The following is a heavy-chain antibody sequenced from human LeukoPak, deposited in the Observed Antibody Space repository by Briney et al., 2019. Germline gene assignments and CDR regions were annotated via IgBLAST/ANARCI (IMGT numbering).Heavy chain of an antibody. CDR2: IHSDGSNK. J-gene: IGHJ6*03. CDR1: GFTFSSYA. CDR3: AKGSKVVLITRDHYMGV. Sequence: PGGSLRLSCAASGFTFSSYAMHWVRQAPGKGLEWVAFIHSDGSNKHYADSVKGRFTISRENSKNTLYLQMNSLRAEDTAVYHCAKGSKVVLITRDHYMGVWGKGTTVTISS. D-gene: IGHD3-22*01. V-gene: IGHV3-30*02.